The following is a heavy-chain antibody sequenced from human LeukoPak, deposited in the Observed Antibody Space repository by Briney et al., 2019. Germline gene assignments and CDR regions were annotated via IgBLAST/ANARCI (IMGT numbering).Heavy chain of an antibody. CDR2: TYGDGSK. V-gene: IGHV3-33*01. Sequence: GGSLRLSCAASGFPFSSYGMQWVRQAPGKGLEWVAVTYGDGSKYYADSVKGRFTISRDNSKNTLYVQMNSLRAEDTALYFCATGSGYYYGHWGQGTLVTVSS. CDR3: ATGSGYYYGH. D-gene: IGHD3-22*01. J-gene: IGHJ4*02. CDR1: GFPFSSYG.